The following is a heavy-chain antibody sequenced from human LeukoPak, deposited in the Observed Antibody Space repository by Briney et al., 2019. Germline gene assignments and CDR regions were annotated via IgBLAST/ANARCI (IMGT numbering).Heavy chain of an antibody. V-gene: IGHV4-61*02. CDR2: IYTSGYT. Sequence: SETLSLTCTVSGGSIRGGSYYWSWIRQPAGKGLEWIGRIYTSGYTNYNPSLKSRVTISMDTSKNQFSLKLSSVTAADTAVYYCARGMGVLVPAATWSDPWGQGTLVTVSS. D-gene: IGHD2-2*01. J-gene: IGHJ5*02. CDR1: GGSIRGGSYY. CDR3: ARGMGVLVPAATWSDP.